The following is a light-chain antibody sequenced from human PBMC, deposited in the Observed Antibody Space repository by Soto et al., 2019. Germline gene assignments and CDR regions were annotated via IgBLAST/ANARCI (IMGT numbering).Light chain of an antibody. V-gene: IGLV1-44*01. Sequence: QPVLTQPPSASGTPGQRVTISCSGSSSNIGSNAVNWYQHLPGTAPKLLIFTNDQRPSGVPDRFSGSKSGTSASLAISGLQSEDEAEYYCATWDDSLLGQWVFGGGTKLTVL. CDR2: TND. CDR3: ATWDDSLLGQWV. CDR1: SSNIGSNA. J-gene: IGLJ3*02.